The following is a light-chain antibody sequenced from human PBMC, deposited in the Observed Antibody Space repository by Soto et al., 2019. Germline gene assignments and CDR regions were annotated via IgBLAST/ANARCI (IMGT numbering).Light chain of an antibody. CDR1: KLGDKY. Sequence: SYELTQPPSVSVSPGQTASIPCSGDKLGDKYACWYQQKPGQSPVLVIYQDSKRPSGIPERFSGSNSGNTATLTISGTQAMDEADDYCQAWDSSTGEVFGGGTKVTVL. CDR3: QAWDSSTGEV. CDR2: QDS. J-gene: IGLJ2*01. V-gene: IGLV3-1*01.